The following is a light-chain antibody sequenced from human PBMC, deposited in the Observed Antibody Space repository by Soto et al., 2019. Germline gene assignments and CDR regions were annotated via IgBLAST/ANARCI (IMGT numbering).Light chain of an antibody. V-gene: IGKV2-24*01. CDR3: MQATQFPQIT. Sequence: EIVLTQSPATLSLSPGERATLSCRSSQSLVHGVGNTYLSWLQQRPGQPPRLLIYKISNRVSGVPDRFSGSGAGTDFTLKISRVEAEDVGVYYCMQATQFPQITFGQGTRLEIK. J-gene: IGKJ5*01. CDR1: QSLVHGVGNTY. CDR2: KIS.